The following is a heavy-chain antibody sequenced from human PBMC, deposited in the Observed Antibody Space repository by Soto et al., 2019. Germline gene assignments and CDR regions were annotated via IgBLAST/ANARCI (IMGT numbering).Heavy chain of an antibody. V-gene: IGHV4-59*01. J-gene: IGHJ4*02. Sequence: SETLSLTCTVSGGSISSYYWSWIRQPPGKGLEWIGYIYYSGSTNYNPSLKSRVTISVDTSKNQFSLKLSSVTAADTAVYYCARHYDFWSGYTPFDYWGQGTLVTVSS. CDR2: IYYSGST. CDR1: GGSISSYY. CDR3: ARHYDFWSGYTPFDY. D-gene: IGHD3-3*01.